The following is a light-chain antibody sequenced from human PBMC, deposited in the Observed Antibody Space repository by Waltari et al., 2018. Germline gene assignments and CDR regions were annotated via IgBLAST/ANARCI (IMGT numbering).Light chain of an antibody. CDR3: SSYAGTNNLV. CDR1: RSDVGGYNY. Sequence: SPLTQPPSASGSPGRPFTISFTGSRSDVGGYNYVSWYQQHPGKAPKLMISEVSDRPSGVPDRFSGSKSGNTASLTVSGLQAEDEADYYCSSYAGTNNLVFGGGTKLTVL. J-gene: IGLJ2*01. V-gene: IGLV2-8*01. CDR2: EVS.